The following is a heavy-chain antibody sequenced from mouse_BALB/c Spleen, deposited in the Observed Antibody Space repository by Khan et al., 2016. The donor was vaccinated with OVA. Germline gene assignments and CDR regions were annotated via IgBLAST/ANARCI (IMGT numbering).Heavy chain of an antibody. CDR3: ARIKKIVATYFDY. D-gene: IGHD1-1*01. V-gene: IGHV1S81*02. Sequence: QVQLQQSGAELVKAGASVKTSCKASGYTFTSYWMHWVKQRLGQGLEWFAETNPTNGRTYYNEQFKSKATLTVDKSSSTAYMLLSGPTFEDSAVYYCARIKKIVATYFDYWGQGTTLTVSS. CDR1: GYTFTSYW. CDR2: TNPTNGRT. J-gene: IGHJ2*01.